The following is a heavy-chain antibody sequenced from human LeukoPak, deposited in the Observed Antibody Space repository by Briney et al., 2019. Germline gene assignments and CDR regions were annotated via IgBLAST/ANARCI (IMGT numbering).Heavy chain of an antibody. CDR2: IYYSGST. CDR3: ARTYSGSYGPAFDI. Sequence: SETLSLTCTVSGGSISSYYWSWIRQPPGKGLEWIGYIYYSGSTNYNPSLKSRVTISVDTSKNQFSLKLSSVTAAETAVYYCARTYSGSYGPAFDIWGQGTMVTVSS. CDR1: GGSISSYY. D-gene: IGHD1-26*01. V-gene: IGHV4-59*01. J-gene: IGHJ3*02.